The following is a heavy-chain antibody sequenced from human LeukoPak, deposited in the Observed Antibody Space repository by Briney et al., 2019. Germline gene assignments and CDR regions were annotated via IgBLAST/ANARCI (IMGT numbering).Heavy chain of an antibody. D-gene: IGHD3-3*01. Sequence: VASVKVSCKASGYSFTGYYIHWLRQDPGQGLEWMGWINPNSGGTNYAQKFQGRVTMTRDTSISTAYMELSRLRSDDTAAYFCARGPDIRFLEWLPPFDYWGQGTLVTVSS. V-gene: IGHV1-2*02. CDR2: INPNSGGT. CDR1: GYSFTGYY. CDR3: ARGPDIRFLEWLPPFDY. J-gene: IGHJ4*02.